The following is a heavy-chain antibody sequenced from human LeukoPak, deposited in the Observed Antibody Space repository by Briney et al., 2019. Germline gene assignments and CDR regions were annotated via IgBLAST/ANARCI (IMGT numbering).Heavy chain of an antibody. CDR3: ASGSSPRSGYFDY. CDR1: GGSISSSSYY. J-gene: IGHJ4*02. CDR2: IYYSGST. D-gene: IGHD6-13*01. V-gene: IGHV4-39*07. Sequence: SETLSLTCTVSGGSISSSSYYWGWIRQPPGKGLEWVGSIYYSGSTYYNPSLKRRVTISVDTSKNQFSLKLSSVTAADTAVYYCASGSSPRSGYFDYWGQGTLVTVSS.